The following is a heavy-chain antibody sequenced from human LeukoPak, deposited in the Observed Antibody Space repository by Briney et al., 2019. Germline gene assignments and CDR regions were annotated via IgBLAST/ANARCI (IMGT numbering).Heavy chain of an antibody. Sequence: GGSLRLSCAASGFTFSGYWMHWVRQAPGKGLVWVSCIKSDGSFTSIADSAKGRFTISRDNAKNTVYLQMNSLRAEDTAVYYCARDLAMIVVVPAAIYGMDVWGQGTTVTVSS. CDR3: ARDLAMIVVVPAAIYGMDV. J-gene: IGHJ6*02. CDR2: IKSDGSFT. D-gene: IGHD2-2*01. CDR1: GFTFSGYW. V-gene: IGHV3-74*01.